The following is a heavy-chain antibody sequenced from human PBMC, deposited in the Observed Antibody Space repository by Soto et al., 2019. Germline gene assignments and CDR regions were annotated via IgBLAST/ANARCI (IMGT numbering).Heavy chain of an antibody. CDR2: INHSGST. D-gene: IGHD3-10*01. Sequence: NPSETLSLTCAVYGGSFSGYYWSWIRQPPGKGLEWIGEINHSGSTNYNPSLKSRVTISVDTSKNQFSLKLSSVTAADTAVYYCARGRGVLLWFGESGDWFDPWGQGTLVTVSS. CDR1: GGSFSGYY. J-gene: IGHJ5*02. CDR3: ARGRGVLLWFGESGDWFDP. V-gene: IGHV4-34*01.